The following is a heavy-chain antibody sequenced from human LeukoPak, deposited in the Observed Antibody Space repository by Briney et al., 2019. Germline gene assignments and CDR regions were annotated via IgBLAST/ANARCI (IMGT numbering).Heavy chain of an antibody. V-gene: IGHV4-31*03. D-gene: IGHD3-16*01. J-gene: IGHJ3*02. CDR3: ASTLTQSDAFDI. Sequence: PSETLSLTCTVSGGSISSGGYYWSWIRQHPGKGLEWIGYIYYSGSTYYNPSLKSRVIISVDTSKNQFSLKLSSVTAADTAVYYCASTLTQSDAFDIWGQGTMVTVSS. CDR1: GGSISSGGYY. CDR2: IYYSGST.